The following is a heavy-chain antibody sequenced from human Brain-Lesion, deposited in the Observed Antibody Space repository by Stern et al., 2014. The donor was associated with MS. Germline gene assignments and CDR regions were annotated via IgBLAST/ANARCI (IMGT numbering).Heavy chain of an antibody. Sequence: QLVESGAEVKKTGSSVKVSCQASGNTFTNRYLHWVRQAPGQALEWMGWITPLTGNTNYAQNFQDRVTITMDRSMSTAYMDLSSLRSDDTAIYFCAEGGSYGFVYWGQGTLVTVSS. CDR2: ITPLTGNT. J-gene: IGHJ4*02. D-gene: IGHD4-17*01. CDR1: GNTFTNRY. V-gene: IGHV1-45*02. CDR3: AEGGSYGFVY.